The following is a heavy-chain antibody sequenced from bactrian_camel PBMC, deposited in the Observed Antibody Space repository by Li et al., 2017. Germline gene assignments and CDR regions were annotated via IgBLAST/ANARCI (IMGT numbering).Heavy chain of an antibody. V-gene: IGHV3S53*01. Sequence: VQLVESGGGSVQAGGSLRLSCVASGLSYSSDCMGWFRQVPGKERERVVSIASNGRTTYSDSVKGRFTISKDSAKNTYLQMNSLKTEDTAMYYCAAAISFGLCGAAANVGYWGQGTQVTVSS. CDR1: GLSYSSDC. CDR3: AAAISFGLCGAAANVGY. J-gene: IGHJ6*01. D-gene: IGHD3*01. CDR2: IASNGRT.